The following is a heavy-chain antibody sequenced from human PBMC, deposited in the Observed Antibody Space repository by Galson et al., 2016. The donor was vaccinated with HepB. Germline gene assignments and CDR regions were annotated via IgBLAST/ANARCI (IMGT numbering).Heavy chain of an antibody. CDR3: ARDRYSGSYLLSGSFDV. Sequence: SVKVSCKASGYSFKDYAVHWVRQAPGQRLEWMGWIHVGTGNTKYSPKVQGRLTITTDTSASTVYMDLNSLTSEDTAVYYCARDRYSGSYLLSGSFDVWGQGTMVTVSS. CDR2: IHVGTGNT. CDR1: GYSFKDYA. V-gene: IGHV1-3*01. J-gene: IGHJ3*01. D-gene: IGHD1-26*01.